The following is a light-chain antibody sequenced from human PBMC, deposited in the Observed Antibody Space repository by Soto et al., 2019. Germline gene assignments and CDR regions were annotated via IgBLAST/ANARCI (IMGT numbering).Light chain of an antibody. CDR2: DVS. CDR1: SSDVGGYNF. V-gene: IGLV2-11*01. J-gene: IGLJ2*01. Sequence: QSVLTQARSVSGSPGQSVTISCTGTSSDVGGYNFVSWYQHHPGKAPKVLIYDVSKRPSGVPDRFSGSKSGNTASLTISGLQAEDEADYHCCSYAGTYTYVVFGGGTKVTVL. CDR3: CSYAGTYTYVV.